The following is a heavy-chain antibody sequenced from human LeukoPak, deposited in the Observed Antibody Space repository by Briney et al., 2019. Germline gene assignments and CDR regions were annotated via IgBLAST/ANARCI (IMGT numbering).Heavy chain of an antibody. CDR3: ARHEANRGYYDFWSGYYPGAFDI. D-gene: IGHD3-3*01. Sequence: SETLSLTCTVSGGSISSYYWSWIRQPPGKGLAWLGYIYTIGSTHYNPSLKCRVTISVDTSKKQFSLKLSSVTAADTAVYYCARHEANRGYYDFWSGYYPGAFDIWGQGTMVTVSS. V-gene: IGHV4-4*09. J-gene: IGHJ3*02. CDR1: GGSISSYY. CDR2: IYTIGST.